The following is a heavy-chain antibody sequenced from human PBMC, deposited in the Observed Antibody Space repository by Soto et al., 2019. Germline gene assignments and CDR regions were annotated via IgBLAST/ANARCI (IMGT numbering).Heavy chain of an antibody. CDR1: GFTFGDYP. Sequence: PGGSLRLSFTPSGFTFGDYPMSWFRQAPGKGRGGVGVIRSEADVGRTEYAGCVKGRLTISGNDYKSSGYRQWNALKTTATAVYYCTSDWGRDENWFDPWGQGTLVTVSS. V-gene: IGHV3-49*03. CDR3: TSDWGRDENWFDP. CDR2: IRSEADVGRT. D-gene: IGHD3-16*01. J-gene: IGHJ5*02.